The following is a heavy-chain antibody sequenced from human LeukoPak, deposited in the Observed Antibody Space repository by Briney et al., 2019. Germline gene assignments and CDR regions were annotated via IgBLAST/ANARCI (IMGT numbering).Heavy chain of an antibody. Sequence: SVKVSCKASGGTFSSYAICWVRQAPGQGLEWMGGIIPIFGTANYAQKFQGRVTITADESTSTAYLELSSLTSEDTAVYYCARVVLGRRWLQTSYYYGMDVWGQGTTVTVSS. J-gene: IGHJ6*02. D-gene: IGHD5-24*01. CDR3: ARVVLGRRWLQTSYYYGMDV. CDR1: GGTFSSYA. V-gene: IGHV1-69*13. CDR2: IIPIFGTA.